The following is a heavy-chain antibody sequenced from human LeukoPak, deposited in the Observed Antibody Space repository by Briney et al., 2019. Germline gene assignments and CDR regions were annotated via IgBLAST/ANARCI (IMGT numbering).Heavy chain of an antibody. D-gene: IGHD4-17*01. CDR1: GFTFDDYA. CDR3: AKDSSAVTSGYFQH. Sequence: PGRSLRLSCAASGFTFDDYAMHLVRQAPGKGLEWVSGISWNSGSIGYADSVKGRFTISRDNAKNSLYLQMNSLRAEDMALYYCAKDSSAVTSGYFQHWGQGTLVTVSS. V-gene: IGHV3-9*03. CDR2: ISWNSGSI. J-gene: IGHJ1*01.